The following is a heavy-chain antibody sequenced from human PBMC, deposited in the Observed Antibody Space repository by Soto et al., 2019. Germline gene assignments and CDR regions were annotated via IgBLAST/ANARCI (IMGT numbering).Heavy chain of an antibody. Sequence: SLRLSCAASGFTFSSYGMHWVRQAPGKGLEWVAVIWYDGSNKYYADSVKGRFTISRDNSKNTLYLQMNSLRAEDTAVYYCARDIAARPISSYYGMDVWGQGTTV. CDR3: ARDIAARPISSYYGMDV. CDR2: IWYDGSNK. J-gene: IGHJ6*02. CDR1: GFTFSSYG. V-gene: IGHV3-33*01. D-gene: IGHD6-6*01.